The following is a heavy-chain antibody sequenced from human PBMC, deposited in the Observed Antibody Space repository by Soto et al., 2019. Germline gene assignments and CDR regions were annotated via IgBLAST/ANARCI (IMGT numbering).Heavy chain of an antibody. CDR1: GYTFSNFW. J-gene: IGHJ4*02. Sequence: RGESLKISCQCSGYTFSNFWIAWVRQLPGKGLEYMGIIYPGDSETRYSPSFHGKVTISADRSIGTAYLQWSSLEASDSAFYFCARSPRSSPYFDYWGPGALVTVSS. CDR3: ARSPRSSPYFDY. V-gene: IGHV5-51*01. CDR2: IYPGDSET. D-gene: IGHD6-13*01.